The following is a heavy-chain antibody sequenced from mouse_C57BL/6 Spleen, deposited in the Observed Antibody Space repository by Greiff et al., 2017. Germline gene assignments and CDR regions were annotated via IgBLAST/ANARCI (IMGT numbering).Heavy chain of an antibody. D-gene: IGHD2-4*01. CDR2: ISDGGSYT. Sequence: EVQLVESGGGLVKPGGSLKLSCAASGFTFSSYAMSWVRQTPEKRLEWVATISDGGSYTYYPDNVKGRFTISRDNAKNDLYLQMSHLKSEDTAMYYCARVDYDERFAYWGQGTLVTVSA. J-gene: IGHJ3*01. V-gene: IGHV5-4*01. CDR1: GFTFSSYA. CDR3: ARVDYDERFAY.